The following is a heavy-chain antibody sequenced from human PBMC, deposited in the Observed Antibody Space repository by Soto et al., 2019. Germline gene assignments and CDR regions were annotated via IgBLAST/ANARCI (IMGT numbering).Heavy chain of an antibody. J-gene: IGHJ6*02. D-gene: IGHD6-19*01. Sequence: QVQLQQWGAGLLKPSETLSLTCAVYGGSFSGYHWSWIRQPPGKGLEWIGEINHSGSTSYNPSLRSRVTISVDTSKNRFSLKVTSVTAADTAAYYCARGSGRGNGWGTYFYYGMDVWGQGTTVTVSS. CDR3: ARGSGRGNGWGTYFYYGMDV. V-gene: IGHV4-34*01. CDR1: GGSFSGYH. CDR2: INHSGST.